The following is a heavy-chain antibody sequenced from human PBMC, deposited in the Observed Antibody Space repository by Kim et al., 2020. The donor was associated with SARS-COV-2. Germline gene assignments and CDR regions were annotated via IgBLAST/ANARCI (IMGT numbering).Heavy chain of an antibody. CDR1: GFTFSSYS. Sequence: GGSLRLSCAASGFTFSSYSMNWVRQAPGKGLEWVSSISSSSSYIYYADSVKGRFTISRDNAKNSLYLQMNSLRAEDTAVYYCARDADITIFGVVTPHYYYYYGMDVWGQGTTVTVSS. CDR2: ISSSSSYI. D-gene: IGHD3-3*01. J-gene: IGHJ6*02. CDR3: ARDADITIFGVVTPHYYYYYGMDV. V-gene: IGHV3-21*01.